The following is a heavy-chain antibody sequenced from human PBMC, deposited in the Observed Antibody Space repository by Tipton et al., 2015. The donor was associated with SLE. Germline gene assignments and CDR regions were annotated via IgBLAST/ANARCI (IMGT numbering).Heavy chain of an antibody. J-gene: IGHJ1*01. CDR1: GGSISSYY. V-gene: IGHV4-34*01. CDR3: ARGRMVRGVRVPFQH. D-gene: IGHD3-10*01. CDR2: INHSGST. Sequence: TLSLTCTVSGGSISSYYWSWIRQPAGKGLEWIGEINHSGSTNYNPSLKSRVTISVGTSKNQFSLKLSPVTAADTAVYYCARGRMVRGVRVPFQHWGQGTLVTVSS.